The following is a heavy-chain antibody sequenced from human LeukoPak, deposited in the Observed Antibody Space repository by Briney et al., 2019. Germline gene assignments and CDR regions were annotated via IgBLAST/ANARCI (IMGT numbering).Heavy chain of an antibody. J-gene: IGHJ4*02. CDR3: ARVARVPSPYYFDY. CDR2: IKQDGSEK. CDR1: GFTFSSYW. D-gene: IGHD2-2*01. Sequence: GGSLRLSCAASGFTFSSYWMSWVRQAPGKGLEWVANIKQDGSEKYYVDSVKGRFTISRDNAKNSLYLQMNSLRAEDTAVYYCARVARVPSPYYFDYWGQGTLVTVSS. V-gene: IGHV3-7*01.